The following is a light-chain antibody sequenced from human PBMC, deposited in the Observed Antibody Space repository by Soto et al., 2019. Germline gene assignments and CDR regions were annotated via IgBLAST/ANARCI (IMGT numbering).Light chain of an antibody. V-gene: IGKV3-15*01. CDR3: QQYNNWPPLT. CDR2: GAS. Sequence: EIVMTQSPATLSVSPGERATLSSRASQSVSGNFAWYQQKPGQAPRLLIYGASTRATGIPARFSGSGSGTEFTLTISSLQSEDFAVYYCQQYNNWPPLTFGGGTKVEIK. CDR1: QSVSGN. J-gene: IGKJ4*01.